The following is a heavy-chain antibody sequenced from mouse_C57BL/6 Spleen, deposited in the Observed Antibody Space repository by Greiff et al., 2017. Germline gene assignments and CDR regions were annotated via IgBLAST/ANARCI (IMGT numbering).Heavy chain of an antibody. V-gene: IGHV1-22*01. Sequence: VQLKESGPELVKPGASVKMSCKASGYTFTDYNMHWVKQSHGKSLEWIGYINPNNGGTSYNQKFKGKATLTVNKSSSTAYMELRSLTSEDSAVYYCANYYGSSYGYFDVWGTGTTVTVSS. CDR1: GYTFTDYN. CDR2: INPNNGGT. J-gene: IGHJ1*03. CDR3: ANYYGSSYGYFDV. D-gene: IGHD1-1*01.